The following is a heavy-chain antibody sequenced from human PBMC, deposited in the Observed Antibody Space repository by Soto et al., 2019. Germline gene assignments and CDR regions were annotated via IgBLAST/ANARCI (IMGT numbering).Heavy chain of an antibody. Sequence: QVQLQESGPGLVKPSQTLSLTCTVSGGSIRSGGYYWSWVRQNPRRGLEWIGNIYYSGNTYYNPYLKSRLTISVDTSKNQFSLNLSSVTAADTAVYYCARDRLMATAGTARHYFGLDVWGQGTTVTVSS. CDR1: GGSIRSGGYY. CDR2: IYYSGNT. J-gene: IGHJ6*02. V-gene: IGHV4-31*03. CDR3: ARDRLMATAGTARHYFGLDV. D-gene: IGHD5-18*01.